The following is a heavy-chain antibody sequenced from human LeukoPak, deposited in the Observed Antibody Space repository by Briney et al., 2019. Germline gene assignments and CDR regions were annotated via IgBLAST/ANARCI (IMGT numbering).Heavy chain of an antibody. D-gene: IGHD6-13*01. CDR1: GGTFSSYA. Sequence: ASVKVSCKASGGTFSSYAISWVRQAPGQGLEWMGRINPSGGSTSYAQKFQGRVTMTRDMSTSTVYMELSSLRSEDTAAYYCAREGRGGSSWYPDFDYWGQGTLVTVSS. CDR3: AREGRGGSSWYPDFDY. V-gene: IGHV1-46*01. J-gene: IGHJ4*02. CDR2: INPSGGST.